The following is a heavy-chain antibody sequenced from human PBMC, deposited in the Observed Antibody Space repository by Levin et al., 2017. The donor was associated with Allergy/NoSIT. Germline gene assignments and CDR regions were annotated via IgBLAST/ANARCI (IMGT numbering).Heavy chain of an antibody. CDR3: AKRYYDSSGYYGTEAFDI. J-gene: IGHJ3*02. Sequence: GGSLRLSCAASGFTFSSYGMHWVRQAPGKGLEWVALISYHGSNKYYADSVKGRFTISRDNPKNTLYLQMNSLRAEDTAVYYCAKRYYDSSGYYGTEAFDIWGQGTMVTVSS. CDR2: ISYHGSNK. D-gene: IGHD3-22*01. V-gene: IGHV3-30*18. CDR1: GFTFSSYG.